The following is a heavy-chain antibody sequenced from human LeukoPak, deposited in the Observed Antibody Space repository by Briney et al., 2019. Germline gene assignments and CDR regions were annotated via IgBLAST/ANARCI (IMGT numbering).Heavy chain of an antibody. CDR1: GFTFSSYA. J-gene: IGHJ4*02. V-gene: IGHV3-23*01. D-gene: IGHD3-3*01. CDR2: ISGSGGST. CDR3: AKDERYDFWSGSPSFDY. Sequence: GGSLRLSCAASGFTFSSYAMSWVRQAPGKGLEWVSAISGSGGSTYYADSVKGRFTISRDNSKNTLYLQMNSLRAEDTAVYYCAKDERYDFWSGSPSFDYWGQGTLVTVSS.